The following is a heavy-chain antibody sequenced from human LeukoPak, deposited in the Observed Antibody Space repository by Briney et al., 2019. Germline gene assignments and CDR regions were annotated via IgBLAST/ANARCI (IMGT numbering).Heavy chain of an antibody. CDR3: AREESIAAGGFDY. CDR2: ISSSSSYI. Sequence: GGSLRLSCAASGFTFSSYSMNWVRQAPGKGLEWVSSISSSSSYIYYADSVKGRFTISRDNAKNSLYLQMNSLRAEDTAVYYCAREESIAAGGFDYWGQGTLVTVSS. CDR1: GFTFSSYS. V-gene: IGHV3-21*01. J-gene: IGHJ4*02. D-gene: IGHD6-6*01.